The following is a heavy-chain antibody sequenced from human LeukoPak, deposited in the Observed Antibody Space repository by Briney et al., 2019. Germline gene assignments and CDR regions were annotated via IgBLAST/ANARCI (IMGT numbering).Heavy chain of an antibody. CDR2: IYYSGST. V-gene: IGHV4-59*08. Sequence: SETLSLTCTVSGGSISSYYWSWIRQPPGKGLEWIGYIYYSGSTNYNPSLKSRVTISVDTSKNQFSLKLSSVTAADTAVYYCARYAILTGYYGQLDYWSQGTLVTVSS. CDR1: GGSISSYY. J-gene: IGHJ4*02. CDR3: ARYAILTGYYGQLDY. D-gene: IGHD3-9*01.